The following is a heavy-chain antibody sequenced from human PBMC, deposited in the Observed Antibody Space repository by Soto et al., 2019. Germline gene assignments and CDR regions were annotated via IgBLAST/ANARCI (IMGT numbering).Heavy chain of an antibody. J-gene: IGHJ4*02. Sequence: ESGGGVVQPGRSLRLSCAASGFTFSSYGMHWVRQAPGKGLEWVAVISYDGSNKYYADSVKGRFTISRDNSKNTLYLQMNSLRAEDTAVYYCAKEYSSSWSTFDYWGQGTLVTVSS. CDR2: ISYDGSNK. CDR3: AKEYSSSWSTFDY. V-gene: IGHV3-30*18. CDR1: GFTFSSYG. D-gene: IGHD6-13*01.